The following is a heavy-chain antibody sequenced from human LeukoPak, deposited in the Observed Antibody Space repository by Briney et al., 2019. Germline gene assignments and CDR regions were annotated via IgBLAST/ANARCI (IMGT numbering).Heavy chain of an antibody. J-gene: IGHJ5*02. Sequence: EASVKVSCEASGGTFSSYAISWVRQAPGQGLEWMGGIIPIFGTANYAQKFQGRVTTTADESTSTAYMELSSLRSEDTAVYYCARAYLRRFDPWGQGTLVTVSS. V-gene: IGHV1-69*13. D-gene: IGHD2-2*02. CDR2: IIPIFGTA. CDR3: ARAYLRRFDP. CDR1: GGTFSSYA.